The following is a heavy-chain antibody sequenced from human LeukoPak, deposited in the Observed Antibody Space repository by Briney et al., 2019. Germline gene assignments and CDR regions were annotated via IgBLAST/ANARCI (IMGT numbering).Heavy chain of an antibody. D-gene: IGHD2-15*01. Sequence: PGGSLRLSCAASGFTFSGYYMSWIRQAQGKGLEWVSYISSSGSAMYYGDSVKGRYTISRDNAKNSLYLQMNSLRAEDTAVYSCARARGSYAFDIWGQGTMVTVSS. CDR3: ARARGSYAFDI. V-gene: IGHV3-11*04. J-gene: IGHJ3*02. CDR2: ISSSGSAM. CDR1: GFTFSGYY.